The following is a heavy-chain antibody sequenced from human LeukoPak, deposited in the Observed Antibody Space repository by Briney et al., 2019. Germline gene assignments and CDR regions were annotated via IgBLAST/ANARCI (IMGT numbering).Heavy chain of an antibody. V-gene: IGHV4-30-2*03. Sequence: PSQTLSLTCAVSGGSISSGGYYWSWIRQPPGKGLEWIGEINHSGSTNYSPSLKSRVTISVDTSKNQFSLKLSSVTAADTAVYYCARRGDYWGQGTLVTVSS. CDR2: INHSGST. CDR3: ARRGDY. J-gene: IGHJ4*02. CDR1: GGSISSGGYY.